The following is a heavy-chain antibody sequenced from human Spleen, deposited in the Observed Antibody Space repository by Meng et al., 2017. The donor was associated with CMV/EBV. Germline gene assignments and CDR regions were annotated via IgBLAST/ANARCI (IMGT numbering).Heavy chain of an antibody. Sequence: LTCPVFGGSFSGYYWSWIPQPPGKGLEWIGEIKHSGSTNYNPSLKSRVTISVDTSKNQFSLKLSSVTAANTAVYYCARGRSSSWYGYWGQGTLVTVSS. D-gene: IGHD6-13*01. V-gene: IGHV4-34*01. CDR2: IKHSGST. J-gene: IGHJ4*02. CDR3: ARGRSSSWYGY. CDR1: GGSFSGYY.